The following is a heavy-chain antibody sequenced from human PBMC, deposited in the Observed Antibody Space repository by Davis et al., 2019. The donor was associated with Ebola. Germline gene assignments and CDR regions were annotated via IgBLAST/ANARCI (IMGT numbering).Heavy chain of an antibody. V-gene: IGHV3-30*04. CDR1: VITFSSYA. CDR2: ISYDGRSE. J-gene: IGHJ5*02. CDR3: ARDTKAAHAP. Sequence: GESLKISCADSVITFSSYAMSWVRQAPGKGLEWVAAISYDGRSEYYGDSVKGRLTISRDNSKNTLYLKMNSLRAEDTAVYYCARDTKAAHAPWGQGTLVTVSS. D-gene: IGHD6-6*01.